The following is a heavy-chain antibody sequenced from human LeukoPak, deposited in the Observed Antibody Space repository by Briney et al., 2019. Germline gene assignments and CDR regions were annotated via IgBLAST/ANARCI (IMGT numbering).Heavy chain of an antibody. CDR2: IYTSGST. CDR3: ARVKVRGGSYFYYYMDV. CDR1: GGSISSYY. V-gene: IGHV4-4*07. Sequence: SETLSLTCTVSGGSISSYYWSWIRQPAGKGLEWIGRIYTSGSTNYNPSLKSRVTISVDTSKNQFSLKLSSVTAADTAVYYCARVKVRGGSYFYYYMDVWGKGTTVTISS. J-gene: IGHJ6*03. D-gene: IGHD1-26*01.